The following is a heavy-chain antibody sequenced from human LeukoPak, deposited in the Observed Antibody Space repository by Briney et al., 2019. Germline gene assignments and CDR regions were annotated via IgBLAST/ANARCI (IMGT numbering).Heavy chain of an antibody. CDR2: IYHSGIT. V-gene: IGHV4-38-2*02. CDR3: ARDRLGAGWNDV. D-gene: IGHD1-1*01. Sequence: SETLSLTCAVSGYSISSGYHWGWIRQPPGKGLEWIGSIYHSGITYYNPSLKSRVTISVDTSKNQFSLKLSSVTAADTAVYYCARDRLGAGWNDVWGQGTLVTVSS. CDR1: GYSISSGYH. J-gene: IGHJ4*02.